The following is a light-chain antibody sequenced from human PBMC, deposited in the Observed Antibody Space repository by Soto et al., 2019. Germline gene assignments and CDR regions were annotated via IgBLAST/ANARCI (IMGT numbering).Light chain of an antibody. CDR3: QQYNNWPPIT. CDR2: DAS. J-gene: IGKJ5*01. CDR1: QSVSSY. V-gene: IGKV3D-15*01. Sequence: ELVMTQSPATLSVSPWERATLSCMASQSVSSYLAWYQQKPVQAPRLLIYDASNRATGIPARFSGSGSGTDFTLTICSLQSEDFAVYYCQQYNNWPPITFGQGTRLEI.